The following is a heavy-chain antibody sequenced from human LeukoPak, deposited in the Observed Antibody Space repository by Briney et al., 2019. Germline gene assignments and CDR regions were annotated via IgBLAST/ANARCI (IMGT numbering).Heavy chain of an antibody. CDR1: GYTFSGYY. J-gene: IGHJ4*02. Sequence: ASVKVSCYASGYTFSGYYMHWVRQAPGQGLEWMGWINPKSGGTNYAQKFQGRVTMIRDTSISTAYMELSRLRSDDTAVYYCARLPSYGSGRGDRVDYWGQGTLVTVSS. V-gene: IGHV1-2*02. D-gene: IGHD3-10*01. CDR2: INPKSGGT. CDR3: ARLPSYGSGRGDRVDY.